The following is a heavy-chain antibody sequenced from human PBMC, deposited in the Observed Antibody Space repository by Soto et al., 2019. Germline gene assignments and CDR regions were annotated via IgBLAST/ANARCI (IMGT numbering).Heavy chain of an antibody. CDR3: ARGRRWNSVVVVATSNWCDP. V-gene: IGHV4-34*01. D-gene: IGHD2-15*01. CDR1: GGSFSGYY. CDR2: INHSGST. Sequence: PSETLSLTCAVYGGSFSGYYWSWIRQPPGKGLEWIGEINHSGSTNYNPSLKSRVTISVDTSKNQFSLKLSSVTAADTAVYYCARGRRWNSVVVVATSNWCDPWGQGTLVTVSS. J-gene: IGHJ5*02.